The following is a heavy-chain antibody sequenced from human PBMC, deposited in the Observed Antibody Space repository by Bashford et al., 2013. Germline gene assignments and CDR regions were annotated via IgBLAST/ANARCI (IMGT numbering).Heavy chain of an antibody. V-gene: IGHV1-69*06. CDR3: ARAPSIDATYYFDY. J-gene: IGHJ4*02. CDR1: GGTFSSYA. D-gene: IGHD6-6*01. Sequence: SVKVSCKASGGTFSSYAISWVRQAPGQGLEWMGGIIPIFGTANYAQKFQGRVTITADKSTSTAYMELSSVTAADTAVYYCARAPSIDATYYFDYWGQGTLVTVSS. CDR2: IIPIFGTA.